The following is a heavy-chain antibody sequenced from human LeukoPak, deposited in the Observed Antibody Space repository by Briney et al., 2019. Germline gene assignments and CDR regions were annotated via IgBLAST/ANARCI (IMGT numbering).Heavy chain of an antibody. CDR1: GGSISSSSYY. CDR3: ARLYYDSSGYYQISYFDY. CDR2: IYYSGST. V-gene: IGHV4-39*01. J-gene: IGHJ4*02. D-gene: IGHD3-22*01. Sequence: SETRSLTSTVAGGSISSSSYYWGWIRQPPGKGLEWFGSIYYSGSTYYNPSLKSRVTISVDTSKNPFSLNLSCVTAADTAVYYCARLYYDSSGYYQISYFDYWGQGTLVTVSS.